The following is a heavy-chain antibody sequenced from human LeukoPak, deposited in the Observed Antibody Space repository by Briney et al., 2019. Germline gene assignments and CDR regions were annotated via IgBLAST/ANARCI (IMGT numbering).Heavy chain of an antibody. Sequence: GESLKISRKGSGYSFTSYWIGWVRQMPAPGLEWMGISYPGYSDTRYSPSFRDQVTLSADKSISTAYLQWSSLKASDTAMYYCASLVSAGDAFDIWGQGAVVTVSS. CDR1: GYSFTSYW. CDR2: SYPGYSDT. J-gene: IGHJ3*02. D-gene: IGHD2-8*02. V-gene: IGHV5-51*01. CDR3: ASLVSAGDAFDI.